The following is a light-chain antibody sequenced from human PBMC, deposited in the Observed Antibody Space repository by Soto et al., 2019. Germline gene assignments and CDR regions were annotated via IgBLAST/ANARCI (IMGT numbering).Light chain of an antibody. CDR2: GAS. V-gene: IGKV3-20*01. CDR3: QHYGSSTWT. CDR1: QSVRSSF. J-gene: IGKJ1*01. Sequence: EIVLTQSPGALSLSPGERATLSCRASQSVRSSFLAWFQQKPGQAPRLLIFGASSRATGIPDRFSGSGSGTDFTLTISRLEAEDFAVYYCQHYGSSTWTFGQGTKVEIK.